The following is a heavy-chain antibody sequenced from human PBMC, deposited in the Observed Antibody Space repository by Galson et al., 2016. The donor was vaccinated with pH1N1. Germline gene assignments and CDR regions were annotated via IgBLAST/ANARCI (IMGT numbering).Heavy chain of an antibody. CDR2: IFWNDNK. Sequence: PALVKPTQTLTLTCTFSGFSLSSSGVGVGWIRQPPGKALEWLALIFWNDNKHYSPSLTSRLTITKDTSRNQIVLTMTNMDPVDTATFYCAHFTYGDFVGYIDYWGQGALVTVSS. V-gene: IGHV2-5*01. CDR3: AHFTYGDFVGYIDY. D-gene: IGHD4-17*01. CDR1: GFSLSSSGVG. J-gene: IGHJ4*02.